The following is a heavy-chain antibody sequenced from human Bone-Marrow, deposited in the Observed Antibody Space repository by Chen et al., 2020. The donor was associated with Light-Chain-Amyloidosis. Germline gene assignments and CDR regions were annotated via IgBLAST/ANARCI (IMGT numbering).Heavy chain of an antibody. CDR3: ARDAFIFGVLMDRDY. Sequence: LVEPGGGLVQPGRSLRLSCTASGFNFGDYAVSWIRQAPGKGLEWVGFIRSRNYGGTTEYAASVKGRFTVSRDDSKSIAYLQMNSLKTEDTAVYYCARDAFIFGVLMDRDYWGQGTLVTVSS. J-gene: IGHJ4*02. CDR2: IRSRNYGGTT. D-gene: IGHD3-3*01. V-gene: IGHV3-49*03. CDR1: GFNFGDYA.